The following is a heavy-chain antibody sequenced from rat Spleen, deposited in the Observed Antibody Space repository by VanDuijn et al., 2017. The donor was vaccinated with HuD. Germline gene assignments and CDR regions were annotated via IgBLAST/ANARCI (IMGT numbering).Heavy chain of an antibody. CDR1: GFTFSDYY. J-gene: IGHJ2*01. D-gene: IGHD1-11*01. CDR2: IKYDGTSP. V-gene: IGHV5-29*01. CDR3: ARGGTTEAPFDY. Sequence: EVQLVESDGGLVQPGRSLKLSCAASGFTFSDYYMAWVRQGPAKGLEWVATIKYDGTSPHYRDSVKGRFTISRDNAKSSLYLQMNSLKSEDTATYYCARGGTTEAPFDYWGQGVMVTVSS.